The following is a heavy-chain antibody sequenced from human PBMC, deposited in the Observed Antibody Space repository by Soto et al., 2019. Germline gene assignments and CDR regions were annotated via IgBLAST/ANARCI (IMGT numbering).Heavy chain of an antibody. CDR3: ARSLRRTWFDP. Sequence: PSETLSLTCTVSGGSVSSGSYYWSWIRQPPGKGLEWIGYIYYSGSTNYNPSLKSRVTTSVDTSKNQFSLKLSSVTAADTAVYYCARSLRRTWFDPWGQGTLVTVSS. J-gene: IGHJ5*02. CDR1: GGSVSSGSYY. D-gene: IGHD3-10*01. CDR2: IYYSGST. V-gene: IGHV4-61*01.